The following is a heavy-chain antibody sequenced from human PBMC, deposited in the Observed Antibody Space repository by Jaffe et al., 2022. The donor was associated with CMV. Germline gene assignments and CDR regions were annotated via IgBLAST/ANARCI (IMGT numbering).Heavy chain of an antibody. V-gene: IGHV1-2*02. CDR1: GYTFTGYY. J-gene: IGHJ5*02. CDR3: AINGHVVPAARGNDWFDP. D-gene: IGHD2-2*01. Sequence: QVQLVQSGAEVKKPGASVKVSCKASGYTFTGYYMHWVRQAPGQGLEWMGWINPNSGGTNYAQKFQGRVTMTRDTSISTAYMELSRLRSDDTAVYYCAINGHVVPAARGNDWFDPWGQGTLVTVSS. CDR2: INPNSGGT.